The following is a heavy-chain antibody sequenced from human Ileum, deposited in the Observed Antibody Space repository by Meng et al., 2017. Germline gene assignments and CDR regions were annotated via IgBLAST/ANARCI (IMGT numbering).Heavy chain of an antibody. V-gene: IGHV1-8*01. D-gene: IGHD3-16*01. CDR3: ATDLARLGGY. J-gene: IGHJ4*02. Sequence: VRSGGQGKLPGVALTVSCQTFGYPLCDYFSFVRQPVNGHGLGWVGWIDPRTSYPRYTQQIQGKATITEETSTSTVSMEVNNLREDDTAVYYCATDLARLGGYWGQGTLVTVSS. CDR1: GYPLCDYF. CDR2: IDPRTSYP.